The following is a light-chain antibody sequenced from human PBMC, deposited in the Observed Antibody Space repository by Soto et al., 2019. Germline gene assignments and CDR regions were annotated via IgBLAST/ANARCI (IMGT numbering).Light chain of an antibody. CDR2: WAS. V-gene: IGKV4-1*01. CDR1: QGILDSSNNKNY. J-gene: IGKJ4*01. CDR3: QQYYTTPQT. Sequence: DIVMTQSPDSLAVSLGERATINCKSSQGILDSSNNKNYLAWYQQKPGQPPNLLIYWASTRESGVPDRFSGSGFGTDFTLTISTQQAEDVAVYYCQQYYTTPQTFGGGTKVEIK.